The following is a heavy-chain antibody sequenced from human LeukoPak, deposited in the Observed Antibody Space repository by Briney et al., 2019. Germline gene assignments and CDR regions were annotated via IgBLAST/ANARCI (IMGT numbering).Heavy chain of an antibody. D-gene: IGHD6-19*01. CDR1: GFTFSSYA. Sequence: GGSLRLSCAASGFTFSSYALHWVRQAPGKGLEWVAVISYDGSNTYSADSVKGRFTISRDDSKNTLYLQMNSLRAEDTAVYYCARSPPAVGGHTNYFDYWGQGTLVTVSS. J-gene: IGHJ4*02. CDR2: ISYDGSNT. CDR3: ARSPPAVGGHTNYFDY. V-gene: IGHV3-30-3*01.